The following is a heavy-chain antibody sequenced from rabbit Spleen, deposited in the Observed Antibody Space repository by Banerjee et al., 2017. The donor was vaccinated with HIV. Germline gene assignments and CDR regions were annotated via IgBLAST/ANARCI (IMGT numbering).Heavy chain of an antibody. CDR1: GFDFSSYG. V-gene: IGHV1S47*01. CDR2: IDPVFGST. D-gene: IGHD7-1*01. Sequence: QEQLVESGGGLVQPGGSLTLSCKASGFDFSSYGVSWVRQAPGKGLEWIGYIDPVFGSTVYASWVKGRFTISSHNAQNTLYLQLNSLTAADTATYFCVREAGYAGYGDGNLWGPGTLVTVS. CDR3: VREAGYAGYGDGNL. J-gene: IGHJ4*01.